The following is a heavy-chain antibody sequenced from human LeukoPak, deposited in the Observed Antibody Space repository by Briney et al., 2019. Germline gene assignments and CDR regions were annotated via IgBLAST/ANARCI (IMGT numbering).Heavy chain of an antibody. Sequence: KPGGSLRLSCAASGFTFSSYAMSWVRQAPGKGLEWVSAISGSGGSTYYADSVKGRFTISRDNSKNTLYLQMNSLRAEDTAVYYCAKGLFSLSRIAVAGSDYWGQGTLVTVSS. CDR3: AKGLFSLSRIAVAGSDY. CDR1: GFTFSSYA. V-gene: IGHV3-23*01. CDR2: ISGSGGST. J-gene: IGHJ4*02. D-gene: IGHD6-19*01.